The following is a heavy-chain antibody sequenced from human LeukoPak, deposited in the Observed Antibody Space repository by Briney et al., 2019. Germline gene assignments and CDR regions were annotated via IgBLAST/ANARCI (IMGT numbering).Heavy chain of an antibody. Sequence: TSQTLSLTCTVYGGSISSGDYYWSWIRQPPGKGLEWIAYIYYSGSSFYNPSHKSRLTISVDTSKNHFSLNLSSVTAADTAVYYCARRNDPYYFDYWGQGTLVTVSA. CDR1: GGSISSGDYY. CDR2: IYYSGSS. CDR3: ARRNDPYYFDY. D-gene: IGHD1-1*01. V-gene: IGHV4-30-4*08. J-gene: IGHJ4*02.